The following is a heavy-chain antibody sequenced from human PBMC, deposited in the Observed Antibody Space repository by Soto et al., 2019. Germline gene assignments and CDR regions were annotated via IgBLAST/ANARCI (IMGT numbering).Heavy chain of an antibody. V-gene: IGHV1-24*01. Sequence: ASVKVSCNVSGYTLTELSMHWVRQAPGKGLEWMGGFDPEDGETIYAQKFQGRVTMTEDTSTDTAYMELSSLRSEDTAVYYCATWCSSTSCPLDYWGQGTLVTVSS. CDR1: GYTLTELS. CDR2: FDPEDGET. J-gene: IGHJ4*02. CDR3: ATWCSSTSCPLDY. D-gene: IGHD2-2*01.